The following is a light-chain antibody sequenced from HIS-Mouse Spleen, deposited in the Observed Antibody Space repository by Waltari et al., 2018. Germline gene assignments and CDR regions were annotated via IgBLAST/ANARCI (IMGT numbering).Light chain of an antibody. J-gene: IGLJ2*01. CDR3: AAWDDSLSGVV. CDR2: EGS. CDR1: SSDVGSYNL. Sequence: QSALTQPASVSGSPGQSITIPCTGTSSDVGSYNLVSWYQQHPGKAPKLMIYEGSKRPSGVSNRFSGSKSGTSASLAISGLRSEDEADYYCAAWDDSLSGVVFGGGTKLTVL. V-gene: IGLV2-14*02.